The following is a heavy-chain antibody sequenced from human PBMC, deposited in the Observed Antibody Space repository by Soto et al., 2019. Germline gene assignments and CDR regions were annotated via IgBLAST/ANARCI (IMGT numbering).Heavy chain of an antibody. D-gene: IGHD2-15*01. J-gene: IGHJ4*02. CDR2: IKEDGSEK. CDR3: ARDRSYYGSSDY. Sequence: GGSLRLSCVASEFTFSSYWMSWVRQAPGKGLEWVANIKEDGSEKYYVDSVKGRFTISRDNAKNSLYLQMNSLRAEDTAVYYCARDRSYYGSSDYWGQGILVTVSS. CDR1: EFTFSSYW. V-gene: IGHV3-7*01.